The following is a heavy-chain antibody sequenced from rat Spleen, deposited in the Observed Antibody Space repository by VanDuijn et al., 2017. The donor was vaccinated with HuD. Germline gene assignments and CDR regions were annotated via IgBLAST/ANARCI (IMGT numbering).Heavy chain of an antibody. CDR1: GYTITSGY. CDR3: ARSGSGPFDY. Sequence: EIQLQESGPGLVKPSQSLSLTCSVTGYTITSGYDWSWIRKFPGNKMEWMGYISYSGSTNYNPSLKSRISITRDTSKNQFFLQLNSVTTEDTATYYCARSGSGPFDYWGQGVMVTVSS. V-gene: IGHV3-4*01. D-gene: IGHD1-1*01. J-gene: IGHJ2*01. CDR2: ISYSGST.